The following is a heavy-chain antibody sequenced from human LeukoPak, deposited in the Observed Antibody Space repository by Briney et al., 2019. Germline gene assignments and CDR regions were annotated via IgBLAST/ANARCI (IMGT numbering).Heavy chain of an antibody. Sequence: GGSLRLSCAASGFTFSSYSMNWVRQAPGNGLEWVSSISSSSSYIYYADSVKGRFTISRDNAKNSLYLQMNSLRAEDTAVYYCASDSSGWYYFDYWGQGTLVTVSS. D-gene: IGHD6-19*01. CDR1: GFTFSSYS. CDR2: ISSSSSYI. J-gene: IGHJ4*02. V-gene: IGHV3-21*01. CDR3: ASDSSGWYYFDY.